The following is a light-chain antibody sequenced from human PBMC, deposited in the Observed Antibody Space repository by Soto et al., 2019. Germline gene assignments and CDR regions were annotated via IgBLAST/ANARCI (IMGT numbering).Light chain of an antibody. Sequence: EIVMTQSPATLSVSPGERVTLSCRASQFISNSLAWYQQRPGQPPRLLIYGASTRAAGISARFSGSGSGTEFTLTISSLQPDDFATYYCQHYNSYSEAFGQGTKVELK. J-gene: IGKJ1*01. CDR3: QHYNSYSEA. CDR1: QFISNS. CDR2: GAS. V-gene: IGKV3-15*01.